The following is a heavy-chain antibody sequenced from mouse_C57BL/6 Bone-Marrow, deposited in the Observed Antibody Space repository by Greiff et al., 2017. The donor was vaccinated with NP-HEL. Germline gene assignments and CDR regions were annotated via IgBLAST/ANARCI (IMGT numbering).Heavy chain of an antibody. CDR2: ISSGGSYT. CDR3: ARRNYYGSGFAY. J-gene: IGHJ3*01. D-gene: IGHD1-1*01. Sequence: DVHLVESGGDLVKPGGSLKLSCAASGFTFSSYGMSWVRQTPDKRLEWVATISSGGSYTYYPDSVKGRFTISRDNAKNTLYLQMSSLKSEDTAMYYCARRNYYGSGFAYWGQGTLVTVSA. V-gene: IGHV5-6*01. CDR1: GFTFSSYG.